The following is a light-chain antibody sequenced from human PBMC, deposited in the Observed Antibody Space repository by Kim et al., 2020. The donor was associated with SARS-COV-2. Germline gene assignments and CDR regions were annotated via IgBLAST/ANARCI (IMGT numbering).Light chain of an antibody. CDR3: SSFEGGDTLRV. Sequence: QSALTQPPPASGSPGQSVTISCTGTSSDIGGYNYVSWYQQHPGKAPKLMIYEVNKRPSGVPDRFSGSKSGNTASLTVSGLQAEDEADYYCSSFEGGDTLRVFGGGTQLTVL. CDR2: EVN. J-gene: IGLJ3*02. V-gene: IGLV2-8*01. CDR1: SSDIGGYNY.